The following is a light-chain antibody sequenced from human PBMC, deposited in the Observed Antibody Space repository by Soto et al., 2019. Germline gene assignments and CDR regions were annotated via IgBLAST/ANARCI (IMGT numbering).Light chain of an antibody. CDR2: DAF. CDR3: QQYGSSPFT. CDR1: QSVSGY. J-gene: IGKJ3*01. V-gene: IGKV3-11*01. Sequence: EIVLTQSPATLSLSPGERATLSCRASQSVSGYLAWYQQKPGPAPRLLMFDAFNRSTGIPDRFSGSGSGTDFTLTISRLEPDDFALYFCQQYGSSPFTFGPGTTVDV.